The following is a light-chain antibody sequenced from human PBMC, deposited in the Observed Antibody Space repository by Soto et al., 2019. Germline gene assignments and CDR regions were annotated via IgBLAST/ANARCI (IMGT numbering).Light chain of an antibody. CDR3: QQYNNWPPIT. CDR1: QSISSW. V-gene: IGKV1-5*01. J-gene: IGKJ5*01. CDR2: DAS. Sequence: DIQMTQSPSTLSASVGDRVPITCRASQSISSWLAWYQQKPGKAPKLLIYDASSLESGVPSRVSGSGSGTEFTLTISSLQSEDFAVYYCQQYNNWPPITFGQGTRLEIK.